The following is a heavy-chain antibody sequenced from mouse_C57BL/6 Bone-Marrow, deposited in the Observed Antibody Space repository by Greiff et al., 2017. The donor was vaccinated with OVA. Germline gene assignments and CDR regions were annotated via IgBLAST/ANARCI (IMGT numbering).Heavy chain of an antibody. CDR1: GFTFSSYG. CDR3: ARHGDYGSFFDY. J-gene: IGHJ2*01. V-gene: IGHV5-6*01. CDR2: ISRGGSYT. Sequence: EVQRVESGGDLVKPGGSLKLSCAASGFTFSSYGMSWVRQTPDKRLEWVATISRGGSYTYYPDSVHVRFTISRDHAKNPLYLQLSSLKSEDTAMYYCARHGDYGSFFDYWGQGTTLTVSS. D-gene: IGHD1-1*01.